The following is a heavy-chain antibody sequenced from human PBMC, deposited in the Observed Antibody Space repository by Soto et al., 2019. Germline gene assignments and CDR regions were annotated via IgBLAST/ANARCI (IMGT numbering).Heavy chain of an antibody. J-gene: IGHJ4*02. CDR3: ASAETHYEKPFDY. Sequence: GGSLRLSCAASGFTFSSYWMHWVRQAPGKGLVWVSRINSDGSSTNYADSVKGRFTNSRDNAKNTLYLQMNSLRVEDTAVYYWASAETHYEKPFDYWGQGTLVTVSS. CDR2: INSDGSST. CDR1: GFTFSSYW. D-gene: IGHD4-17*01. V-gene: IGHV3-74*01.